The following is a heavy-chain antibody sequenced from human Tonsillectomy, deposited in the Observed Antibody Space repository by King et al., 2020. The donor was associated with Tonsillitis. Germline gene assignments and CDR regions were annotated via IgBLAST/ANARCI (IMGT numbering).Heavy chain of an antibody. CDR3: ARHRRAPSENYIPPYDDLNDV. D-gene: IGHD3-22*01. CDR2: LYYSGRT. Sequence: LQLQESGPGLVKPSETLSLTCTVSGDSIIYSHYYWDWIRQPPGKGLEWIGSLYYSGRTYYNASLRSRLTISLGPSNTQFSLKLNAVTAADTAVYYCARHRRAPSENYIPPYDDLNDVWGPGTRVVVSS. V-gene: IGHV4-39*07. CDR1: GDSIIYSHYY. J-gene: IGHJ3*01.